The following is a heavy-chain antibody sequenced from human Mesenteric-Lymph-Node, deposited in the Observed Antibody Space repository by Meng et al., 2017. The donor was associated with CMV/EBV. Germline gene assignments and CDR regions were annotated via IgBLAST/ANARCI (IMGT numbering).Heavy chain of an antibody. CDR3: VRDRRRWASNSWYHDF. J-gene: IGHJ4*02. CDR2: VSYEGVNY. CDR1: GFTFSNFA. D-gene: IGHD6-13*01. Sequence: GGSLRLSCAASGFTFSNFAMHWVRQAPGKGLEWVAVVSYEGVNYYYADSVRGRFTISRDNSKNTLYLQMNTLRTEDTAVYYCVRDRRRWASNSWYHDFWGQGTLVTVSS. V-gene: IGHV3-30*04.